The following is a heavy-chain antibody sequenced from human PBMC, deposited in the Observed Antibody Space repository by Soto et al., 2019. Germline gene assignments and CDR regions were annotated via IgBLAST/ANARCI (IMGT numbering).Heavy chain of an antibody. CDR2: IYYSGTT. D-gene: IGHD1-26*01. CDR1: GGSISPNNNY. Sequence: QLQLQESGPGLVKPSETLSLTCSVSGGSISPNNNYLGWIRQPPGKGLEYIGNIYYSGTTSYNPSIKSRVTIPVDTSDTQFSLSLCSVTAADTAVYSRARFAPRGWTPGIDYFDYWGQGILVTVSS. J-gene: IGHJ4*02. V-gene: IGHV4-39*01. CDR3: ARFAPRGWTPGIDYFDY.